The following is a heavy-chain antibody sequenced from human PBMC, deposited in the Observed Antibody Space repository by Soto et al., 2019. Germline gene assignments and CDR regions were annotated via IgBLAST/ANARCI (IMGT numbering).Heavy chain of an antibody. Sequence: QVQLVESGGGVVQPGRSLRLSCAASGFTFSSYGMHWVRQAPGKGLEWVAVIWYDGSNKYYADSVKGRFTISRDNSKNTRYLQMNSRRAEDTAVYYCASLGYCSGGSCYWGQGTLVTVSS. CDR1: GFTFSSYG. D-gene: IGHD2-15*01. V-gene: IGHV3-33*01. CDR3: ASLGYCSGGSCY. CDR2: IWYDGSNK. J-gene: IGHJ4*02.